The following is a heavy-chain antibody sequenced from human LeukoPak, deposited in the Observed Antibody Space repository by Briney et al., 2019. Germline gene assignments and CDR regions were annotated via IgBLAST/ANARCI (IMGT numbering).Heavy chain of an antibody. CDR1: GFTFSSYA. D-gene: IGHD3-22*01. CDR2: ISGSGGST. Sequence: GGSLRLSCAASGFTFSSYAMSWVRQAPGKGLEWVSAISGSGGSTYYADSVKGRFTISRDNSKNTLYLQMNSLRAEDTAVYYCAKGVTYYYDSTALNWGQGTLVTVSS. CDR3: AKGVTYYYDSTALN. J-gene: IGHJ4*02. V-gene: IGHV3-23*01.